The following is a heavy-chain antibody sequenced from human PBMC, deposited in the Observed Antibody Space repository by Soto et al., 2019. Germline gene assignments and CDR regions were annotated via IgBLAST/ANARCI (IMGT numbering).Heavy chain of an antibody. Sequence: SETLSLTCAVSCGSISSGGYSWSWIRQPPGKGLEWIGYIYHSGSTYYNPSLKSRVTISVDRSKNQFSLKLSSVTAADTAVYYCARAGLITIFGVVRHYYFDYWGQGTLVTVSS. CDR2: IYHSGST. J-gene: IGHJ4*02. V-gene: IGHV4-30-2*01. D-gene: IGHD3-3*01. CDR3: ARAGLITIFGVVRHYYFDY. CDR1: CGSISSGGYS.